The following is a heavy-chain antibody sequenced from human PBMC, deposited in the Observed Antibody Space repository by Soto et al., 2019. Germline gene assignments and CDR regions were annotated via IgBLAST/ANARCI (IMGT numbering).Heavy chain of an antibody. Sequence: PSETLSLTCTVSGGSMRNYFWTWIRQRPGKGLEWIGYIHYSGTTSFFPSYNPSLRSRVTISEDTSKNQFSLKLLSVTTADTAVYLCAAGEASSRNLAPYYLDFWGQGTLVTVSS. CDR3: AAGEASSRNLAPYYLDF. D-gene: IGHD6-13*01. V-gene: IGHV4-59*01. CDR1: GGSMRNYF. J-gene: IGHJ4*02. CDR2: IHYSGTT.